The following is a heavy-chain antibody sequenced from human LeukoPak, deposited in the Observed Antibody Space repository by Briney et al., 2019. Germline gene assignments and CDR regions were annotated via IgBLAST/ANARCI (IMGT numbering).Heavy chain of an antibody. Sequence: SETLSLTCAVYGGSFSGYYWSWIRQPPGKGLEWIGEINHSGSTNYNPSLKSRVTISVDTSKNQFSLKLSSVTAADTAVYYCARHKSRVYSNYVGSNWFDPWGQGTLVTVSS. CDR3: ARHKSRVYSNYVGSNWFDP. D-gene: IGHD4-11*01. V-gene: IGHV4-34*01. CDR1: GGSFSGYY. CDR2: INHSGST. J-gene: IGHJ5*02.